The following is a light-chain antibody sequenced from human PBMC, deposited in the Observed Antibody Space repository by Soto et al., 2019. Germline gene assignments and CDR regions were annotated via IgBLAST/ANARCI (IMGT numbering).Light chain of an antibody. V-gene: IGKV4-1*01. CDR1: QSLLYRSINKSY. CDR3: HQYYSTPWT. J-gene: IGKJ1*01. Sequence: DIVMTQSPDSLAVSLGERATINCKSSQSLLYRSINKSYLAWYQQKPGQPPKLLIYWASTRESGVPDRFSGSGSGTDFTLTISSLQAEDVAVYFCHQYYSTPWTFGQGTKVEIK. CDR2: WAS.